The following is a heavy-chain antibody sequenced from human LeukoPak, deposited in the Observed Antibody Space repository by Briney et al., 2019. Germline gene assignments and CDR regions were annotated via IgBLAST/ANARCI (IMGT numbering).Heavy chain of an antibody. CDR2: IYYSGST. CDR3: ARDRSSGSYPDY. J-gene: IGHJ4*02. CDR1: GVSISSNSYY. V-gene: IGHV4-39*02. Sequence: SETLSLTCTVSGVSISSNSYYWGWIRQPPGKGLKWIGSIYYSGSTYYNPSLKSRVTISVDTSKNQFSLKLSSVTATDTAVYYCARDRSSGSYPDYWGQGTLVTVSS. D-gene: IGHD1-26*01.